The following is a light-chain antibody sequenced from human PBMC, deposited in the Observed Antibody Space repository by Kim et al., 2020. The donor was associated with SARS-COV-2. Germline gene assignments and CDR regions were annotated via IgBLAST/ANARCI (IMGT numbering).Light chain of an antibody. Sequence: QSALTQPPSASGSPGQSVTISCTGTSNDVGDNNYVSWYQQYPGRAPKLIISEVSKRASGVPDRFFGFKSGNTASLTVSRLQAEDEADYYSSSYAGTNNLRVFGTGTKVTVL. J-gene: IGLJ1*01. CDR2: EVS. V-gene: IGLV2-8*01. CDR3: SSYAGTNNLRV. CDR1: SNDVGDNNY.